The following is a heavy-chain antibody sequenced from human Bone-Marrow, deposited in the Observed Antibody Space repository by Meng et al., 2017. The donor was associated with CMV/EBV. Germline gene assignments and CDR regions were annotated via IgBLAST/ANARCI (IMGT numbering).Heavy chain of an antibody. Sequence: SETLSLTCAVYGGSFSGYYWSWIRQPPGKGLEWIGEINHSGSTNYNPSLKSRVTISVDTSKNQFSLKLSSVTAADTAVYYCARAVVYCSSTSCSKFDYWGQGTLVTVSS. V-gene: IGHV4-34*01. D-gene: IGHD2-2*01. CDR1: GGSFSGYY. J-gene: IGHJ4*02. CDR2: INHSGST. CDR3: ARAVVYCSSTSCSKFDY.